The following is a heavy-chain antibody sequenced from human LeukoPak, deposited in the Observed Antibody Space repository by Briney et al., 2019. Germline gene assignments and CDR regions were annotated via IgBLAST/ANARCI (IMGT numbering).Heavy chain of an antibody. Sequence: GSVQVSCKASGYTFTGYYMHWVRQAPGQGLEWMGWINPNSGGTNYAQKFQGRVTMTRDTSISTAYMELSRLRSDDTAVYYCAQLGYYGSGSPSDAFDIWGQGTMVTVSS. V-gene: IGHV1-2*02. D-gene: IGHD3-10*01. CDR3: AQLGYYGSGSPSDAFDI. J-gene: IGHJ3*02. CDR1: GYTFTGYY. CDR2: INPNSGGT.